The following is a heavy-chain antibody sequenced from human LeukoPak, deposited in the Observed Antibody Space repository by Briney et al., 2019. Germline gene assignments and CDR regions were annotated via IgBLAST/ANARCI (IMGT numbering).Heavy chain of an antibody. D-gene: IGHD3-9*01. CDR2: FYNSGT. Sequence: PSETLSLTCTVSGGSISSHYWSWIRQPPGKGLEWIGTFYNSGTNYNPSLTSRVTISVDTSKNQFSLKLSSVTAADTAVYYCARQSFRHYDILTGYSTPGWFDPWGQGTLVTVSS. J-gene: IGHJ5*02. V-gene: IGHV4-59*08. CDR3: ARQSFRHYDILTGYSTPGWFDP. CDR1: GGSISSHY.